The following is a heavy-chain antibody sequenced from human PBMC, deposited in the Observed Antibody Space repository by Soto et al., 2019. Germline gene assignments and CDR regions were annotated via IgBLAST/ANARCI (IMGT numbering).Heavy chain of an antibody. CDR2: TYYRSKWYN. Sequence: SQTLSLTCAISGDSVSSNSAAWNWIRQSPSRGLEWLGRTYYRSKWYNDYAVSVKSRITINPDTSKNQFSLQLNSVTPEDTAVYYCARVKSGSYRYYYYYYGMDVWGQGTTVTVSS. D-gene: IGHD1-26*01. J-gene: IGHJ6*02. V-gene: IGHV6-1*01. CDR1: GDSVSSNSAA. CDR3: ARVKSGSYRYYYYYYGMDV.